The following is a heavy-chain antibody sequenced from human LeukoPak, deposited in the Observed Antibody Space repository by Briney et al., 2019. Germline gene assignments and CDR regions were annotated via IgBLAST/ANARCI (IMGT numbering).Heavy chain of an antibody. V-gene: IGHV1-2*02. Sequence: ASVTVSCKASGYTFTGHYIHWVRQAPGQGLEWMGWINPNSGGTKYAQKFQGRVTMTRDTSISTAYMEVSSLRSDDTAVYYCARVRGAGSYFFRGDTYYFDLWGHGTLVTVSS. D-gene: IGHD3-10*01. CDR1: GYTFTGHY. J-gene: IGHJ4*01. CDR3: ARVRGAGSYFFRGDTYYFDL. CDR2: INPNSGGT.